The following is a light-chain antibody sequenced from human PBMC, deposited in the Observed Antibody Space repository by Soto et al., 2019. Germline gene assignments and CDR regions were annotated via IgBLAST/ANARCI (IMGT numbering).Light chain of an antibody. CDR2: EVT. CDR3: SSYTGSNNLV. V-gene: IGLV2-8*01. J-gene: IGLJ2*01. Sequence: QLVLTQPPSASGSPGQSVTISCSGTSSDVGRYNFVSWYQQYPGKAPKLMIYEVTKRPSGVPDRFSGSKSGNTASLTVSGLQAEDEADYYCSSYTGSNNLVFGGGTKLTVL. CDR1: SSDVGRYNF.